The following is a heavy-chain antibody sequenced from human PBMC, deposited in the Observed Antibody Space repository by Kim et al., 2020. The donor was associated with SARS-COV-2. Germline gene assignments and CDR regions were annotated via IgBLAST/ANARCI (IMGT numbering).Heavy chain of an antibody. Sequence: GGSLRLSCSASGISFSSYPMHWVRQAPGKGLEGVSAIKCNGDKTFYADSVKGRFTISRDNSKNTLYLQMSSLRPEDTAVYYCVKRFSSGWNYFDCWGQGTLVTVSS. CDR1: GISFSSYP. V-gene: IGHV3-64D*06. CDR3: VKRFSSGWNYFDC. J-gene: IGHJ4*02. CDR2: IKCNGDKT. D-gene: IGHD6-19*01.